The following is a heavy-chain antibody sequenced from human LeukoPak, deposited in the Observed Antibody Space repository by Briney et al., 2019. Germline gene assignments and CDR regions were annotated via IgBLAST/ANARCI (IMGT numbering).Heavy chain of an antibody. CDR1: GGTFSSYT. Sequence: SVKVSSKASGGTFSSYTISWVRQAPGQGLEWMGRIIPILGIANYAQKFQGRVTITADKSTSTAYMELSSLRSEDTAVYYCARAIFGVVIKHENAFDIWGQGTMVTVSS. CDR2: IIPILGIA. D-gene: IGHD3-3*01. CDR3: ARAIFGVVIKHENAFDI. J-gene: IGHJ3*02. V-gene: IGHV1-69*02.